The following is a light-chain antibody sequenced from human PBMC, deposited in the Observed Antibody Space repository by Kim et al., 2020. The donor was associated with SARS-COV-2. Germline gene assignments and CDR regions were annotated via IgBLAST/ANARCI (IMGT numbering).Light chain of an antibody. CDR2: EVS. CDR1: SSDVGASEF. J-gene: IGLJ3*02. V-gene: IGLV2-8*01. CDR3: NAQGGSNNVL. Sequence: QSALTQPPSASGSPGQSVTISCTGTSSDVGASEFVSWYQQHPGKAPKLMVYEVSKRPSGVPDRFSGSKSGSTASLTVSGLQAEDEADYYRNAQGGSNNVLFGGGTQLTVL.